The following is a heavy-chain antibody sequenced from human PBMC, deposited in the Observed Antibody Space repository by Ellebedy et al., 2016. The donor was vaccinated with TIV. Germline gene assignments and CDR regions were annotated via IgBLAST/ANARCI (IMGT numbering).Heavy chain of an antibody. CDR1: GFTFSNYW. Sequence: PGGSLRLSCAASGFTFSNYWMHWVRQAPGKGLVWVSRINSDGSSTSYADSVKGRFTISRDNAKNTLYLQMNSLRAEDTAVYYCARELGSVYYGSGSYYKGPYYYGMDVWGQGTTVTVSS. J-gene: IGHJ6*02. CDR2: INSDGSST. V-gene: IGHV3-74*01. D-gene: IGHD3-10*01. CDR3: ARELGSVYYGSGSYYKGPYYYGMDV.